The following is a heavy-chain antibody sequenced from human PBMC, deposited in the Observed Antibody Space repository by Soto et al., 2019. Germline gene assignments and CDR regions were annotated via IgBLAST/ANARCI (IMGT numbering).Heavy chain of an antibody. J-gene: IGHJ4*02. Sequence: QVHLVESGGGVVQPGRSLRLSCAASGFTFSTYAIHWVRQAPGKGLEWVAVISNDETNKNFADSVKGRFTISRDNSKNTLSLQMNRLRAEDTAVYYCVTPVPSHHGEYPDYWGQGTLGTVSS. V-gene: IGHV3-30-3*01. CDR2: ISNDETNK. D-gene: IGHD4-17*01. CDR1: GFTFSTYA. CDR3: VTPVPSHHGEYPDY.